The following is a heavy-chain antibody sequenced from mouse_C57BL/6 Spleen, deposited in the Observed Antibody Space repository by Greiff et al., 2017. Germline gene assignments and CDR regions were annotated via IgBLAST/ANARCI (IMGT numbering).Heavy chain of an antibody. Sequence: VQRVESGAELAKPGASVKLSCKASGYTFTSYWMHWVKQRPGQGLEWIGYINPSSGYTKYNQKFKDKATLTADKSSSTAYMQLSSLTYEDSAVYYCARRNWDSYYFDYWGQGTTLTVSS. V-gene: IGHV1-7*01. CDR1: GYTFTSYW. J-gene: IGHJ2*01. CDR2: INPSSGYT. D-gene: IGHD4-1*01. CDR3: ARRNWDSYYFDY.